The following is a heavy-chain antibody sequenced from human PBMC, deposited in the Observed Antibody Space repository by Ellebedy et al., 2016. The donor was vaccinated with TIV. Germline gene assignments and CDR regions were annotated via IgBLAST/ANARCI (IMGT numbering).Heavy chain of an antibody. Sequence: GGSLRLXXTVSGFTFSYYWMSWVRQAPGKGLEWVANIKQDGSEKYYVDSVKGRFTISRDNAKNSLYLQMNSLRAEDTAVYYCARGSKVLRFLEWLFDYWGQGTLVTVSS. J-gene: IGHJ4*02. CDR1: GFTFSYYW. D-gene: IGHD3-3*01. CDR2: IKQDGSEK. V-gene: IGHV3-7*01. CDR3: ARGSKVLRFLEWLFDY.